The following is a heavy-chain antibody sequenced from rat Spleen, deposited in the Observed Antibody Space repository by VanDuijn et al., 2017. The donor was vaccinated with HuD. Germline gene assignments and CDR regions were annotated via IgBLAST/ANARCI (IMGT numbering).Heavy chain of an antibody. CDR1: GFTFRNYD. V-gene: IGHV5-25*01. CDR3: ARQDTSGYSNWFAY. Sequence: EVQLVESGGDLVQPGRSLKVSCAASGFTFRNYDMAWVRQAPTKGLEWVASISPSGGATYYRDSVEGRFTVSRDNAKSTLYLQMDSLRSEDTATYYCARQDTSGYSNWFAYWGQGTLVTVSS. CDR2: ISPSGGAT. D-gene: IGHD4-3*01. J-gene: IGHJ3*01.